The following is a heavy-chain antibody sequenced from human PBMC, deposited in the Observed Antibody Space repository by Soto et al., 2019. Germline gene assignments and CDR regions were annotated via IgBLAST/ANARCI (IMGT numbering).Heavy chain of an antibody. CDR1: GGSISSYY. D-gene: IGHD3-10*01. CDR3: ARERTGFDY. Sequence: SETLSLTCTVSGGSISSYYWSWIRQPPGKGLEWIGYIYYSGSTNYNPSLKSRVTISVDTSKNQFSLKLSSVTAADTAVYYCARERTGFDYWGQGTLVTVSS. V-gene: IGHV4-59*01. CDR2: IYYSGST. J-gene: IGHJ4*02.